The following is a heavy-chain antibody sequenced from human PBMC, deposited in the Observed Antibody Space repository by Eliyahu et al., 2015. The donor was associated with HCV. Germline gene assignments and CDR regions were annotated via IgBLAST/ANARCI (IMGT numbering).Heavy chain of an antibody. V-gene: IGHV4-39*01. CDR3: AGLYGGNSGGGALKYGMDV. CDR1: GGSISXXXXY. D-gene: IGHD4-23*01. Sequence: QLQLQESGPGLVKPSETLSLTCTVXGGSISXXXXYWGWIRQPPGKGLEWVGSIYYSGGTYHNPSLKSRVTISVDTSKNQFSLKLSSVTAADTAVYYCAGLYGGNSGGGALKYGMDVWGQGTTVTVSS. J-gene: IGHJ6*02. CDR2: IYYSGGT.